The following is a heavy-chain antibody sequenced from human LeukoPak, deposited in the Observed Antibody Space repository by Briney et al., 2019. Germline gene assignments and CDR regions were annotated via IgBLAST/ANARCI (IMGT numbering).Heavy chain of an antibody. V-gene: IGHV7-4-1*02. Sequence: GASVTVSCTASGYTFTSYAMNWVRQAPGQGLEWMGWINTNTENPTYAQGFTGRFVFSLDTSVSTAYLQISSLKAEDTAVYYCARIGGDYGDYQYYYYGMDVWGQGTTVTVSS. J-gene: IGHJ6*02. CDR2: INTNTENP. CDR3: ARIGGDYGDYQYYYYGMDV. CDR1: GYTFTSYA. D-gene: IGHD4-17*01.